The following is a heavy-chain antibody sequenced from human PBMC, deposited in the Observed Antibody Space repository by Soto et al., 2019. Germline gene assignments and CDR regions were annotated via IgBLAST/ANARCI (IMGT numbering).Heavy chain of an antibody. CDR2: IYPGDSDT. CDR3: ARHRKNFWSGYHADS. V-gene: IGHV5-51*01. J-gene: IGHJ4*02. D-gene: IGHD3-3*01. CDR1: GYSFTSYW. Sequence: PGESLKISCKGSGYSFTSYWIGWVRQMPGKGLEWMGIIYPGDSDTRYSPSFQGQVTISADKSISTAYLQWSSLKASDTAMYYCARHRKNFWSGYHADSWGQATPVTVS.